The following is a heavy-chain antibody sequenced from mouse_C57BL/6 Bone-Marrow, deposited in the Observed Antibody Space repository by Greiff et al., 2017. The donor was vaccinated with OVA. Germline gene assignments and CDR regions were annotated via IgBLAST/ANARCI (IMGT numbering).Heavy chain of an antibody. V-gene: IGHV1-69*01. Sequence: QVQLKQPGAELVMPGASVKLSCKASGYTFTSYWMHWVKQRPGQGLEWIGEIDPYDSYTNSNQKFKGKSTLTVDKSSSTADMQLSSLTSEASAVYDWARPCYSSPYYFAYWGQGTPLTVSS. CDR2: IDPYDSYT. J-gene: IGHJ2*01. CDR1: GYTFTSYW. D-gene: IGHD1-1*01. CDR3: ARPCYSSPYYFAY.